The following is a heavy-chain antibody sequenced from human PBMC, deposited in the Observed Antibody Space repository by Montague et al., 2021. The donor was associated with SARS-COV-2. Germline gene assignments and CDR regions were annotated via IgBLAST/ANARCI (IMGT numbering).Heavy chain of an antibody. D-gene: IGHD1-14*01. CDR1: GFTFSDYY. CDR2: ISGRGSYT. Sequence: SLRLSCAASGFTFSDYYMSWIRQAPGKGLEWVSYISGRGSYTDYADSVKGRFTISRDNARKSLYLEMNSLRAEDTAVDYCARLVGVESNRRDYFYYWGQGTLVTVSS. CDR3: ARLVGVESNRRDYFYY. V-gene: IGHV3-11*03. J-gene: IGHJ4*02.